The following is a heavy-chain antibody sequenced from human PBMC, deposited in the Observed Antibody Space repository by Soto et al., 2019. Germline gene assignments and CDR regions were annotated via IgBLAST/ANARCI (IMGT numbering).Heavy chain of an antibody. J-gene: IGHJ6*02. CDR1: GYTFTSYG. Sequence: QVQLVQSGAEVKKPGASVKVSCKASGYTFTSYGISWVRQAPGQGLEWMGWISAYNGNTNYAQKLQGRGTMTTDTSGSSDHTEVVRHRSAGTAVYYSATEALSGIAARDDYYYYGMDVWGQGTTVTVSS. V-gene: IGHV1-18*01. D-gene: IGHD6-6*01. CDR2: ISAYNGNT. CDR3: ATEALSGIAARDDYYYYGMDV.